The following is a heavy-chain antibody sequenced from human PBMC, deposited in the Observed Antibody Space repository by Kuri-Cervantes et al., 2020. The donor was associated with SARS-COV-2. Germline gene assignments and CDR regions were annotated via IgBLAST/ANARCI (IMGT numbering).Heavy chain of an antibody. Sequence: SETLSLTCTVSGGSISSGGYYWSWIRQPPGKGLEWIGYIYHSGSTYYNPPLKSRVTISVDTSKNQFSLKLSSATAADTAVYYCARGTGSYYDFWSGSNFDYWGQGTLVTVSS. D-gene: IGHD3-3*01. V-gene: IGHV4-30-2*01. J-gene: IGHJ4*02. CDR3: ARGTGSYYDFWSGSNFDY. CDR1: GGSISSGGYY. CDR2: IYHSGST.